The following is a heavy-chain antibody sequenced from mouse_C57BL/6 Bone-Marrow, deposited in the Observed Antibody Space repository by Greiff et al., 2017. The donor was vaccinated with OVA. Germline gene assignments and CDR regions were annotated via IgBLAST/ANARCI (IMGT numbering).Heavy chain of an antibody. J-gene: IGHJ4*01. CDR1: GFTFSDYG. V-gene: IGHV5-17*01. Sequence: EVKLMESGGGLVKPGGSLKLSCAASGFTFSDYGMHWVRQAPEKGLEWVAYISSGSSTIYYADTVKGRFTISRDNAKNTLFLQMTSVRSEDTAMYYCARGWDGAMDYWGQGTSVTVSS. CDR3: ARGWDGAMDY. CDR2: ISSGSSTI. D-gene: IGHD4-1*01.